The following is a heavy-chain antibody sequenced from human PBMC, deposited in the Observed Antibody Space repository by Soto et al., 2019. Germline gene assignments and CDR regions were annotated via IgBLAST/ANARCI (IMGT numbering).Heavy chain of an antibody. CDR3: ARTRGDYDYYYYYYMDV. D-gene: IGHD4-17*01. Sequence: GGSLRLSCAASGFTVSSNYMSWVRQAPGKGLEWVSVIYSGGSTYYADSVKGRFTISRDNSKNTLYLQMNSLRAEDTAVYYCARTRGDYDYYYYYYMDVWGKGTTVTVSS. J-gene: IGHJ6*03. CDR1: GFTVSSNY. CDR2: IYSGGST. V-gene: IGHV3-66*01.